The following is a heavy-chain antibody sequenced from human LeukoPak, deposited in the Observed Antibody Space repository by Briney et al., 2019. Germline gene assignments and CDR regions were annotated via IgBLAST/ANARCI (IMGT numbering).Heavy chain of an antibody. D-gene: IGHD1-26*01. CDR2: IRSKANSYAT. CDR3: TRFSGSYTDYYYYYYMDV. CDR1: GFTFSGSA. V-gene: IGHV3-73*01. Sequence: GGSLRLSCAASGFTFSGSAMHWVRQASGKGLEWVGRIRSKANSYATAYAASVKGRFTISRDDSKNTAYLQMNSLKTEDTAVYYCTRFSGSYTDYYYYYYMDVWGKGTTVTVSS. J-gene: IGHJ6*03.